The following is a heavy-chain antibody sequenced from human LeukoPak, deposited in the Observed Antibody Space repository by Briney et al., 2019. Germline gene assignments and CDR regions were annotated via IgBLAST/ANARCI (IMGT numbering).Heavy chain of an antibody. CDR3: ARDRSGDWLLGS. D-gene: IGHD2-21*02. Sequence: ASVKVSCKASGYTFTGYYMHWVRQAPGQGLEWMGWINPNSGGTNYAQKFQGRVTMTRDTSISTAYMELSRLRSDDTAVYYCARDRSGDWLLGSWGQGNLVTVSS. CDR2: INPNSGGT. CDR1: GYTFTGYY. J-gene: IGHJ5*02. V-gene: IGHV1-2*02.